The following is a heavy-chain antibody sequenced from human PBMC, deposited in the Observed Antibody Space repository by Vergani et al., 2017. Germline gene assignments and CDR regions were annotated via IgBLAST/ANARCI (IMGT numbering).Heavy chain of an antibody. D-gene: IGHD2-15*01. CDR3: AKEGGGYFSGGTCYPEY. J-gene: IGHJ4*02. Sequence: QLLESGGGLIQPGGSLRLSCAASGFTFNSYGMHLVRQAPGKGLEWVASIRSDESRRYYGDSMEGPFTISRDNSKNTLYLQMKSLRPEDTAVYYCAKEGGGYFSGGTCYPEYWGQGTLVIVSS. CDR1: GFTFNSYG. V-gene: IGHV3-30*02. CDR2: IRSDESRR.